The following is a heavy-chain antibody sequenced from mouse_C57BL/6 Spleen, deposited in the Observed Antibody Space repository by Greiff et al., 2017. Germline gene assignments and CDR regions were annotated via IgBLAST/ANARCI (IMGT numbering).Heavy chain of an antibody. CDR1: GFTFSSYA. J-gene: IGHJ1*03. D-gene: IGHD1-1*01. V-gene: IGHV5-4*03. CDR2: ISDGGSYT. Sequence: DVKLQESGGGLVKPGGSLKLSCAASGFTFSSYAMSWVRQTPEKRLEWVAIISDGGSYTYYPDNVKGRFTISRDNAKNNLYLQMSHLKSEDTAVYYCASDPYNYGSSYGYFDVWGTGTTVTVSS. CDR3: ASDPYNYGSSYGYFDV.